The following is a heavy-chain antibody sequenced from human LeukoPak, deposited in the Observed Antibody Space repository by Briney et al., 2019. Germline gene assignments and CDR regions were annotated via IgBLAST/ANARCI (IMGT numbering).Heavy chain of an antibody. CDR1: RFSFSIYW. J-gene: IGHJ3*02. V-gene: IGHV3-7*05. CDR3: ATDHGSGSWNYYPKTFDI. Sequence: GGSLRLSCAASRFSFSIYWMNWVRQAPGKGLEWVANIKQDGSEKYYVDSVKGRFTISRDNAKNSLYLQMNSLETEDTAVYYCATDHGSGSWNYYPKTFDIWGQGTLVTVSS. D-gene: IGHD3-10*01. CDR2: IKQDGSEK.